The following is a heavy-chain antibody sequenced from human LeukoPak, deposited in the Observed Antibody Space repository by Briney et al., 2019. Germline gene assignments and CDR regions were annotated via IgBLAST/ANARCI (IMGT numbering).Heavy chain of an antibody. Sequence: PGGCLRLSCAASGFTFNSYGMHWVRQAPGKGLEWVAVIWHDGSNKYYADSVKGRFTISRDNSKNTLHLQMNSLRAEDTAVYYCARGLGNGDTYANVPLGHWGQGTLVTVSS. V-gene: IGHV3-33*01. D-gene: IGHD5-18*01. CDR2: IWHDGSNK. CDR1: GFTFNSYG. J-gene: IGHJ4*02. CDR3: ARGLGNGDTYANVPLGH.